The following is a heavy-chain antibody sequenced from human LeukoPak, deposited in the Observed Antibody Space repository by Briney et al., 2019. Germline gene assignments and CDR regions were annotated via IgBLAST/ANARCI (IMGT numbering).Heavy chain of an antibody. D-gene: IGHD2-15*01. Sequence: GGSLRLSCAASGFTVSRDYMSWVRQAPGKGLEWVSVIYGGDTTYYADSVRGRFTISRDTSKNTLYLQMNSLRVDDTAVYYCARAIQFGGYFGYWGQGTLVTVSS. CDR3: ARAIQFGGYFGY. V-gene: IGHV3-53*01. J-gene: IGHJ4*02. CDR1: GFTVSRDY. CDR2: IYGGDTT.